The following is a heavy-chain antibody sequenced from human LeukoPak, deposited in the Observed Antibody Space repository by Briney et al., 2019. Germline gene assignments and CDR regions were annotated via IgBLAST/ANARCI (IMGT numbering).Heavy chain of an antibody. CDR2: IYSSGST. J-gene: IGHJ2*01. Sequence: KPSETLSLTCTVSGGSISSYYRSWVRQPAGKGLEWVGRIYSSGSTNYNPSLKPRVIMSVHTSNKQFSLQLSSVTAADTAVYYFARGRWYFDLWGRGTLVTVSS. V-gene: IGHV4-4*07. CDR1: GGSISSYY. CDR3: ARGRWYFDL.